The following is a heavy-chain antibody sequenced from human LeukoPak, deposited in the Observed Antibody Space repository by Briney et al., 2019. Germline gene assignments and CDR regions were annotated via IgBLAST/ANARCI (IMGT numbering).Heavy chain of an antibody. J-gene: IGHJ4*02. D-gene: IGHD5-12*01. CDR3: VRRGYSGYDFGY. CDR1: GFTFRNYD. Sequence: GGSLRLSCIPSGFTFRNYDMHWVRQAPGKGLEWVAFIRRDGSDRFHADSVKGRFTISRDNAKNTVYLQMNSLRAEDTGLYYCVRRGYSGYDFGYWGQGTLVTVSS. V-gene: IGHV3-30*02. CDR2: IRRDGSDR.